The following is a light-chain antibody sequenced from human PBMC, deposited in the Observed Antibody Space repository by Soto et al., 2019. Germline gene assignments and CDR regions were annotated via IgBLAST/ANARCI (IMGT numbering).Light chain of an antibody. V-gene: IGLV2-23*02. CDR1: DSDVGSHNL. CDR3: CSYAVSNTYL. J-gene: IGLJ1*01. Sequence: QSALTQPASGSASPGQSITIYSTGTDSDVGSHNLVSWYQLHPGKAPKLMIYEVTKRPSGVTNRFSGSKSGNTASLTIAGLQAEDEADYYFCSYAVSNTYLFGNGTKVTVL. CDR2: EVT.